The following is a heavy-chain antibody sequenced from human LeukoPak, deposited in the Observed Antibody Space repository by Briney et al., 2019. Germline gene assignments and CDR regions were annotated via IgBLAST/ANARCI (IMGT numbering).Heavy chain of an antibody. D-gene: IGHD4-17*01. CDR2: ISGRGDSV. Sequence: GGSLRLSCAASGFTFSDYYMTWIRQTPGKGLEYLSYISGRGDSVYYRDSVKGRFTISRDNAKNLLYLQMNSLRAEDTAVYYCARDLYDHGDWGSDYFDSWGPGTLVTVSS. J-gene: IGHJ4*02. CDR1: GFTFSDYY. V-gene: IGHV3-11*01. CDR3: ARDLYDHGDWGSDYFDS.